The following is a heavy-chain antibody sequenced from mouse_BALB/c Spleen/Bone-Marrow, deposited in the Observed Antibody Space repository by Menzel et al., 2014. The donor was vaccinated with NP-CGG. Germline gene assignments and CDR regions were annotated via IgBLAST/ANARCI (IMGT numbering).Heavy chain of an antibody. CDR3: ARSGKVRNAMDY. Sequence: LEESGAELVRPGVSVKISCKGSGYTFTDYAVHWVKQSHTKSLEWIGLISSYYGDATYNQKFKGKATMTVDKSSSTALLELARLTSEDSAIYYCARSGKVRNAMDYRGQGTSVTVSS. D-gene: IGHD1-1*01. CDR2: ISSYYGDA. J-gene: IGHJ4*01. CDR1: GYTFTDYA. V-gene: IGHV1-67*01.